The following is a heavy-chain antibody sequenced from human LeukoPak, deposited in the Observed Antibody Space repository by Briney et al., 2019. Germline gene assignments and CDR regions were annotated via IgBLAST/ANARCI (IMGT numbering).Heavy chain of an antibody. CDR3: ARVRGSSGSYEYYHYMDV. D-gene: IGHD1-26*01. J-gene: IGHJ6*03. CDR1: GGSISSRSYY. V-gene: IGHV4-39*07. CDR2: INYSGST. Sequence: SETLSLTCTVSGGSISSRSYYWGWIRHSPGKGLEWIGNINYSGSTYYNVSLKSRVTMSVDTSKKQFSLKLSSVTAADTAVYYCARVRGSSGSYEYYHYMDVWGKGTTVTISS.